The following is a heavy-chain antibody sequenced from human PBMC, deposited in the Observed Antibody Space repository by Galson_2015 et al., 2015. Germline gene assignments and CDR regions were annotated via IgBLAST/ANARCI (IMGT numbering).Heavy chain of an antibody. CDR1: GFTFSSYG. Sequence: SLSIACAASGFTFSSYGMHCVRQGPGKGLEWVADIWYDGSNKYYAESVRGRFTISRDNSKNTLYLQMNSLRAEDTAVYYCARERLDDYYYYGMDVWGQGTTVTVSS. J-gene: IGHJ6*02. V-gene: IGHV3-33*01. CDR3: ARERLDDYYYYGMDV. CDR2: IWYDGSNK. D-gene: IGHD2-2*03.